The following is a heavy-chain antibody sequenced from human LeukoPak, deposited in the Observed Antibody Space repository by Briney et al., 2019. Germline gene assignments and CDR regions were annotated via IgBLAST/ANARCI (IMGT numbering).Heavy chain of an antibody. Sequence: SETLSLTCTVSGGSISSYYWSWLRQPPGKGLEWIGYIYYSGSTNYNPSLKSRVTISVDTSKNQFSLKLSSVTAADTAVYYCARSSSSWHFDYWGQGTLVTVSS. J-gene: IGHJ4*02. CDR1: GGSISSYY. CDR3: ARSSSSWHFDY. CDR2: IYYSGST. V-gene: IGHV4-59*01. D-gene: IGHD6-13*01.